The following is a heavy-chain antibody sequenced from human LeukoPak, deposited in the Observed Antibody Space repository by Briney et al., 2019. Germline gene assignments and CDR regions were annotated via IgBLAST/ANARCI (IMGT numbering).Heavy chain of an antibody. CDR2: IKTKAHNYAT. V-gene: IGHV3-73*01. Sequence: AGSMRLSCVASGFIFSVSAIHWFRQAYGEVGEWVGRIKTKAHNYATAYDASVKGRFTISRNDSKNTAYLQMNRLKVEDTAVYYCTHPAYYYGLDVWGKGTTVTVSS. CDR1: GFIFSVSA. CDR3: THPAYYYGLDV. D-gene: IGHD6-25*01. J-gene: IGHJ6*04.